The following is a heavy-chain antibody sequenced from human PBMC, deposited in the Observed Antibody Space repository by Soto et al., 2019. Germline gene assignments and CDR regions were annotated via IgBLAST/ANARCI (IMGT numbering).Heavy chain of an antibody. J-gene: IGHJ5*02. CDR3: AREPPAAGENWFDP. Sequence: SETLSLTCAVSGDSISSYYWSWIRQAPGKGLEWIGSIYYSGSTNYNPSLKSRVTMSIDMSKNQFSLKVSSVTAADTAVYYCAREPPAAGENWFDPWGQGTLVTVSS. CDR2: IYYSGST. CDR1: GDSISSYY. V-gene: IGHV4-59*01. D-gene: IGHD6-13*01.